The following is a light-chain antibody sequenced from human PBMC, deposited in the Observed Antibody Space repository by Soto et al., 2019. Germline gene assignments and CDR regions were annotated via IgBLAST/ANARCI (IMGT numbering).Light chain of an antibody. CDR1: QSISSW. V-gene: IGKV1-5*03. CDR3: QQYNSYSGT. Sequence: DIQMTQSPSTLSASVGDRVVITCRASQSISSWLAWYQQKPGKAPKLLIYKASSLERGVPSRFSGSGSGTEFTLTIISLQPDDFATYYCQQYNSYSGTFGQWTKVEIK. CDR2: KAS. J-gene: IGKJ1*01.